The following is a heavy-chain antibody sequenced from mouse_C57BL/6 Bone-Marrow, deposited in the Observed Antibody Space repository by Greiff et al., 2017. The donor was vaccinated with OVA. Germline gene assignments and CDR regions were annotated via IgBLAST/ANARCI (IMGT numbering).Heavy chain of an antibody. CDR1: GYSITSGYD. CDR2: ISYSGSN. Sequence: EVKLQESGPGLVKPSQSLSLTCTVTGYSITSGYDWHWIRHFPGNKLAWMGYISYSGSNNYNPSLKSRISITHDTSKNHFFLKLNSVTTKDTATYYFARELRFYYFDYCGQGTTLTVSS. J-gene: IGHJ2*01. V-gene: IGHV3-1*01. CDR3: ARELRFYYFDY. D-gene: IGHD1-1*01.